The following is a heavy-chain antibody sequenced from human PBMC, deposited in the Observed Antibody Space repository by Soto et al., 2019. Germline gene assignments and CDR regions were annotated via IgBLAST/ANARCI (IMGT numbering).Heavy chain of an antibody. D-gene: IGHD2-15*01. CDR3: TNNFV. J-gene: IGHJ4*02. CDR2: VRSKTNNYAK. V-gene: IGHV3-73*01. CDR1: GFAFNDSA. Sequence: DVQVVQSGGGLVQPGGSLKLSCAASGFAFNDSAMHWVRQASGKGLEWVARVRSKTNNYAKAYPVSVRGRFTVSRDDSMGPTYLQRNSLKTEDTAMYYCTNNFVWGQGVLVTVSS.